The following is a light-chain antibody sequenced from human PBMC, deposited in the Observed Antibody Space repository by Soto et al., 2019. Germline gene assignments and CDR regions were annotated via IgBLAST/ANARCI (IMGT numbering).Light chain of an antibody. V-gene: IGLV2-23*01. J-gene: IGLJ1*01. CDR3: CSYAGSSTLYV. CDR2: EGS. CDR1: SSDVGSYNL. Sequence: QSELTQPASVYGAPGRSLTISCTGTSSDVGSYNLVSWYQQHPGKAPKLMIYEGSKRPSGVSNRFSGSKSGNTASLTISGLQAEDEADYYCCSYAGSSTLYVFGPGTKVTVL.